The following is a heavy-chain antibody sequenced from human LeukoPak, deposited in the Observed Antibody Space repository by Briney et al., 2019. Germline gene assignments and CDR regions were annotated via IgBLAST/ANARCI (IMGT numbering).Heavy chain of an antibody. CDR2: INPNSDGT. J-gene: IGHJ4*02. Sequence: ASVTVSFKSSGYTFTVYYMHWVRQAPGQGLEWMGWINPNSDGTNYAQKFQGRATMTRDTSISTAYMELGSLRSDDTAVYYCARDREQGSGWEKFDYWGQGTLVTVSS. V-gene: IGHV1-2*02. CDR3: ARDREQGSGWEKFDY. CDR1: GYTFTVYY. D-gene: IGHD6-19*01.